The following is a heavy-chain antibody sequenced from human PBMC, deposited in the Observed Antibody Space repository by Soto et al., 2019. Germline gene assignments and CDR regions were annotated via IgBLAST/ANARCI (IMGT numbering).Heavy chain of an antibody. V-gene: IGHV3-48*01. CDR2: IGIGSSTK. D-gene: IGHD2-2*01. J-gene: IGHJ5*02. CDR1: GFTFRNYA. Sequence: GGSLRLTCAASGFTFRNYAMNWVRLAPGKGLEWVSYIGIGSSTKYYADSVKGRFTISRDNAKNSLYLQMNSVRAEDTAVYYCAKEKISTSCCNWFDPWGQGTLVTVSS. CDR3: AKEKISTSCCNWFDP.